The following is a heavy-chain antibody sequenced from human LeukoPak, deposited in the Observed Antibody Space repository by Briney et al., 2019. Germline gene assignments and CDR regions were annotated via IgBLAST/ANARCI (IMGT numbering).Heavy chain of an antibody. Sequence: SQTLSLTCAISGDSVSSNRGAWNWIRQSPSRGLEWLGRTYYRSKWYNEYAISVKSRVTINPDTPRNQFSLQVNSVTPEDTAVYYCARERLYDSSGYYSPNFDYWGQGTLVIVSS. CDR1: GDSVSSNRGA. CDR3: ARERLYDSSGYYSPNFDY. V-gene: IGHV6-1*01. D-gene: IGHD3-22*01. J-gene: IGHJ4*02. CDR2: TYYRSKWYN.